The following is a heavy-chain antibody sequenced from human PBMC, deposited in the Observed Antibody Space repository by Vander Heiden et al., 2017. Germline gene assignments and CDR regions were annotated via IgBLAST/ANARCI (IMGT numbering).Heavy chain of an antibody. CDR1: GVILSSQT. J-gene: IGHJ4*02. Sequence: EVQLLQSGGGLVQPGGSLRLSCGASGVILSSQTMSWVRQAPGKGLEWISGISGSASKTYYADSVTGRFTISRDNSNNTVYLQMDSLTVEDTALYFCVKGVYSYGLKCYDFWGQGTLVTVSS. CDR3: VKGVYSYGLKCYDF. CDR2: ISGSASKT. V-gene: IGHV3-23*01. D-gene: IGHD3-16*01.